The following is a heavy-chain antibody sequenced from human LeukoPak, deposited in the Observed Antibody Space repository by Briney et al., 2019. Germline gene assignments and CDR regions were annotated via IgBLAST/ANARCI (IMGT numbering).Heavy chain of an antibody. CDR2: INSDGSST. CDR1: GFTFSRYW. Sequence: GGSLRLSCAASGFTFSRYWMHWVRQAPGKGLAWVSRINSDGSSTSYADSVKGRFTISRDNAKNTLYLQMNSLRAEDTAVYYCASGYGSGSYLDYWGQGTLVTVSS. V-gene: IGHV3-74*01. D-gene: IGHD1-26*01. CDR3: ASGYGSGSYLDY. J-gene: IGHJ4*02.